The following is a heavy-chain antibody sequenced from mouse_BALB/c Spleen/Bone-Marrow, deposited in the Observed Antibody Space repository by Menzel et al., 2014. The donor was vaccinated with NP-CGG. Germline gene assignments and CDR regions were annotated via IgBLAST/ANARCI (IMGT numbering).Heavy chain of an antibody. V-gene: IGHV2-9*02. CDR3: ARGYGNLARDY. Sequence: VQLVESGPGLVAPSQSLSITCTVSGFSLTSYGVHWVRQPPGKGLEWLGVIWAGGSTNYNSALMSRLSYSKDKSKSKVFLKMNSLKTEHSAMYYCARGYGNLARDYWGQGTSVTVSS. D-gene: IGHD2-1*01. CDR1: GFSLTSYG. CDR2: IWAGGST. J-gene: IGHJ4*01.